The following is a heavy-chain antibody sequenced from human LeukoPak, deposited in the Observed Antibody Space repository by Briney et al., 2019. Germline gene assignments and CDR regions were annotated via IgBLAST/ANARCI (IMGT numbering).Heavy chain of an antibody. D-gene: IGHD4-17*01. J-gene: IGHJ5*02. Sequence: GASVKVSCKASGGTFSSYAISWVRQAPGQGLEWMGGIIPIFGTANYAQKFQGRVTITADESTNTAYMELSSLRSEDTAVYYCARVGPDYGDYHWFDPWGQGTLVTVSS. CDR2: IIPIFGTA. CDR1: GGTFSSYA. V-gene: IGHV1-69*13. CDR3: ARVGPDYGDYHWFDP.